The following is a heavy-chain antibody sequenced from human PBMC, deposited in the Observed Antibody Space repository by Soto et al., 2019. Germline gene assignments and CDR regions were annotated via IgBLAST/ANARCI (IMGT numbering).Heavy chain of an antibody. Sequence: PSETLSLTCTVSGGSISSYYWSWIRQPPGKGLEWIGYIYYSGSTNYNPSLKSRVTISVDTSKNQFSLKLSSVTAADTAVYYCASASTYYYDRTGYFQYWCPGTLVTVFS. CDR3: ASASTYYYDRTGYFQY. CDR1: GGSISSYY. V-gene: IGHV4-59*01. D-gene: IGHD3-22*01. J-gene: IGHJ1*01. CDR2: IYYSGST.